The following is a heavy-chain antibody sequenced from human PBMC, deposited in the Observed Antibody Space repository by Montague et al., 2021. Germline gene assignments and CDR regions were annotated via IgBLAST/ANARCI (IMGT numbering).Heavy chain of an antibody. D-gene: IGHD4-17*01. Sequence: TLSLTCAVSGGSISSTAYFWSWIRQHPGKGLEWIGHIYYSGSTYYNPSLNSRVTISVDTSKNQFSLNLNSVTAADTAVYYCARVGATVTGPFDYWGQGTLVTVSS. J-gene: IGHJ4*02. CDR3: ARVGATVTGPFDY. CDR2: IYYSGST. V-gene: IGHV4-31*11. CDR1: GGSISSTAYF.